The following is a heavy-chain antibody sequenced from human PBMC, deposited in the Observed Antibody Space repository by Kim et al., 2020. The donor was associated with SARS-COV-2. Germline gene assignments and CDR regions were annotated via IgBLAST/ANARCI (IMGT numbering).Heavy chain of an antibody. J-gene: IGHJ4*02. CDR1: GFTFSSYN. CDR3: ARDRYSSSSTFDY. Sequence: GGSLRLSCAASGFTFSSYNMNWVRQAPGKGLEWVSSISSSSSYIYYADSVKGRFTISRDNAKNSLYLQMNSLRAEDTAVYYCARDRYSSSSTFDYWGQGTLVTVSS. V-gene: IGHV3-21*01. CDR2: ISSSSSYI. D-gene: IGHD6-6*01.